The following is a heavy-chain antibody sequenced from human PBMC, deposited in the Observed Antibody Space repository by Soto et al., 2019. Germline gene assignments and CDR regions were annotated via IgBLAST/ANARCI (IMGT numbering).Heavy chain of an antibody. Sequence: EVQLVESGGGLIQPGGSLRLSCAASGFTVSSNYMSWVRQAPGKGLEWVSVIYSGGSTYYADSVKGRFTTSRDNSKNTLYLQMNSLRAEDTAMYYCARDLRTLYGMDVWGQGTTVTVSS. J-gene: IGHJ6*02. CDR1: GFTVSSNY. CDR3: ARDLRTLYGMDV. V-gene: IGHV3-53*01. CDR2: IYSGGST.